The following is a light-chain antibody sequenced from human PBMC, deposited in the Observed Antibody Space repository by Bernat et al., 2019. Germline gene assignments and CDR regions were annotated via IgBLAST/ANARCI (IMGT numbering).Light chain of an antibody. V-gene: IGKV3-20*01. CDR1: QSVSSTE. J-gene: IGKJ5*01. CDR3: QKSGFSGIT. Sequence: EIVLTQSPGTLSLSPGERATLSCRASQSVSSTELAWYQQKPGQAPRLLIHGASGRATGTPDRFSGSGSGTDFTLTISRLEPEDFAVYYCQKSGFSGITFGQATRLEIK. CDR2: GAS.